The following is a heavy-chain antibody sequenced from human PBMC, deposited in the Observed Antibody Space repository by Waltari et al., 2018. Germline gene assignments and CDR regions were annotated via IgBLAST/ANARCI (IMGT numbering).Heavy chain of an antibody. D-gene: IGHD2-2*01. V-gene: IGHV4-59*01. CDR2: INYSGST. CDR1: GGSISNYY. Sequence: QVQLQESGPGLVKPSETLSLTCTVSGGSISNYYWSWIRQPPGKGLEWIGYINYSGSTNYNPSLKSRVTIAVDTSKSQFSLKLSSVTAADTAVYYCARTSCSSTSCYHKGTYDYWGQGTLVTVSS. J-gene: IGHJ4*02. CDR3: ARTSCSSTSCYHKGTYDY.